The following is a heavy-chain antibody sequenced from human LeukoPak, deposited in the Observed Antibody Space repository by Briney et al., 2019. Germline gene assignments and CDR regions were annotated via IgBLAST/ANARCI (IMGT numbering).Heavy chain of an antibody. CDR1: GYTFTGYY. CDR3: ARGPYHCSSTSCYRTDAFDI. Sequence: AASVKVSCKASGYTFTGYYMHWVRQAPGQGLEWMGWISPNSGGTKSAQYFQGRVTMTRDTSISTAYMELSSLRSEDTAVYYCARGPYHCSSTSCYRTDAFDIWGQGTMVTVSS. CDR2: ISPNSGGT. J-gene: IGHJ3*02. D-gene: IGHD2-2*01. V-gene: IGHV1-2*02.